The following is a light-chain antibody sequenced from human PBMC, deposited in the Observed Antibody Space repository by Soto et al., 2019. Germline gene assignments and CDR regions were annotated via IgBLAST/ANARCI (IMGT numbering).Light chain of an antibody. J-gene: IGLJ3*02. CDR3: SSYTTSGTPV. Sequence: QSVLTQPASVSGSPGQSITISCTGTSSDFGGYNYLSWYQQHPGKAPRVMIYEVTNRPSGVSNRFSGSKSGNTASLTISGLQAEDEADYFCSSYTTSGTPVFGGGTKLTVL. CDR1: SSDFGGYNY. V-gene: IGLV2-14*01. CDR2: EVT.